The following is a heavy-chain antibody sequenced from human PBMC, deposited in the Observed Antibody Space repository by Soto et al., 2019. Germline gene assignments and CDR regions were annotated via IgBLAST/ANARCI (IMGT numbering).Heavy chain of an antibody. Sequence: ASVKVSCKASGYTFNRYGFNWVRQAPGQGLEWMGRISAFNDYTNLAQKFQGRVTLTTDASTNTAYMELQILRSDDTAMYYCARGRGVVIPAGTPDAFDVWGQGTKVTVSS. J-gene: IGHJ3*01. CDR3: ARGRGVVIPAGTPDAFDV. D-gene: IGHD6-13*01. V-gene: IGHV1-18*01. CDR2: ISAFNDYT. CDR1: GYTFNRYG.